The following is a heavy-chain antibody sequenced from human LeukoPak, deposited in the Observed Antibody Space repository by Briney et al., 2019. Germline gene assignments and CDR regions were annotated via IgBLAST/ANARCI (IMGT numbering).Heavy chain of an antibody. Sequence: ASVKVSCKASGYTFTGYYMHWVRQAPGQGLEWMGWINPNSGGTNYAQKFQGRVTMTRDTSISTAYMELSRLRSDDTALYYCARGYCSAGSCYEHDYWGQGTLVTVSS. CDR2: INPNSGGT. D-gene: IGHD2-15*01. J-gene: IGHJ4*02. CDR3: ARGYCSAGSCYEHDY. V-gene: IGHV1-2*02. CDR1: GYTFTGYY.